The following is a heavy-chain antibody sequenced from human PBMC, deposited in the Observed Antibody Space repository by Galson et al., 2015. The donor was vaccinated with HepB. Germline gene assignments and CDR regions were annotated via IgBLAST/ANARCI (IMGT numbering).Heavy chain of an antibody. CDR2: INAGNGNT. V-gene: IGHV1-3*01. J-gene: IGHJ4*02. CDR1: GYTFTSYA. Sequence: SVKVSCKASGYTFTSYAMHWVRQAPGQRLEWMGWINAGNGNTKYSQKFQGRVTITRDTSASTAYMELSSLRSEDTAVYYCARAGDGYNLGKDPRYDYWGQGTLVTVSS. D-gene: IGHD5-24*01. CDR3: ARAGDGYNLGKDPRYDY.